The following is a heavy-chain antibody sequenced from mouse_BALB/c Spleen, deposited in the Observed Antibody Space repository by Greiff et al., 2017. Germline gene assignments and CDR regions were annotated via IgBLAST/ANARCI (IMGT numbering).Heavy chain of an antibody. J-gene: IGHJ1*01. V-gene: IGHV1-69*02. CDR3: TRRQGTTGRAGYFGV. CDR2: IYPSDSYT. D-gene: IGHD1-1*01. Sequence: QVQLQQSGAELVRPGASVKLSCKASGYTFTSYWINWVKQRPGQGLEWIGNIYPSDSYTNYNQKFKDKATLTVDKSSSTAYMQLSSPTSEDSAVYYCTRRQGTTGRAGYFGVWGAGTTVTVSS. CDR1: GYTFTSYW.